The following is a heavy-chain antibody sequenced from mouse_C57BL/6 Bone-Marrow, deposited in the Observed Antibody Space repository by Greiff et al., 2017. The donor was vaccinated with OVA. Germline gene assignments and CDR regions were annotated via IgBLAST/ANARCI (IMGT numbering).Heavy chain of an antibody. J-gene: IGHJ2*01. V-gene: IGHV3-6*01. CDR2: ISYDGSN. D-gene: IGHD4-1*01. CDR3: ARLTGNVDY. Sequence: ESGPGLVKPSQSLSLTCSVTGYSITSGYYWNWIRQFPGNKLEWMGYISYDGSNNYNPSLKNRISITRDTSKNQFFLKLNSVTTEDTATYYCARLTGNVDYWGQGTTLTVSS. CDR1: GYSITSGYY.